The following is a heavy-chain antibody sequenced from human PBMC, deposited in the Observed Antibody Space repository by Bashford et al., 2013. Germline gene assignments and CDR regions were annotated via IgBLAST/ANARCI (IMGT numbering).Heavy chain of an antibody. CDR2: INPNSGGT. CDR3: ARGGLVDIVVVPAAPRGWFDP. Sequence: ASVKVSCKASGYTFTGYYMHWVRQAPGQGLEWMGWINPNSGGTNYAQKFQGRVTMTRDTSISTAYMELSRLRSDDTAVYYCARGGLVDIVVVPAAPRGWFDPWGQGTLVTVSS. J-gene: IGHJ5*02. V-gene: IGHV1-2*02. D-gene: IGHD2-2*03. CDR1: GYTFTGYY.